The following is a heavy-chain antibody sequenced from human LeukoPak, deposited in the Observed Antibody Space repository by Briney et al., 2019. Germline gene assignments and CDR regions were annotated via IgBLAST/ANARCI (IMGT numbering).Heavy chain of an antibody. CDR3: ARGVDYDSSGYYRNQDY. CDR2: INPNSGGT. D-gene: IGHD3-22*01. J-gene: IGHJ4*02. V-gene: IGHV1-2*02. CDR1: GYTFTGYY. Sequence: ASVKVSCKASGYTFTGYYMHWVRQAPGQGLEWMGWINPNSGGTNYAQKFQGRVTMTRDTSISTAYMELSRLRSDDTAVYYCARGVDYDSSGYYRNQDYWGQGNLVTVSS.